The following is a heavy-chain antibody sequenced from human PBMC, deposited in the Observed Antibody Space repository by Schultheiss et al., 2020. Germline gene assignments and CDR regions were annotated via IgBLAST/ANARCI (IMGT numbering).Heavy chain of an antibody. CDR1: GFTFSDYY. CDR2: ISSSSSTI. V-gene: IGHV3-11*04. J-gene: IGHJ4*02. D-gene: IGHD3-22*01. Sequence: GGSLRLSCAASGFTFSDYYMSWIRQAPGKGLEWVSYISSSSSTIYYADSVKGRFTISRDNAKNSLYLQMNSLRDEDTAVYYCAREGVDYYDSSGYLDYYFDYWGQGTLVTVSS. CDR3: AREGVDYYDSSGYLDYYFDY.